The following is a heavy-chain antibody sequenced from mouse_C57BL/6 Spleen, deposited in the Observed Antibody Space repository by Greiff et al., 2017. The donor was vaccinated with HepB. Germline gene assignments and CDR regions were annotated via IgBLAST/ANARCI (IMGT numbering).Heavy chain of an antibody. CDR2: IYPRSGNT. V-gene: IGHV1-81*01. D-gene: IGHD2-12*01. CDR3: ARCAPYSNDGDFDV. J-gene: IGHJ1*03. CDR1: GYTFTSYG. Sequence: VQLQQSGAELARPGASVKLSCKASGYTFTSYGISWVKQRTGQGLEWIGEIYPRSGNTYYNEKFKGKATLTADKSSSTAYMELRSLTSEDSAVYFCARCAPYSNDGDFDVWGTGTTVTVSS.